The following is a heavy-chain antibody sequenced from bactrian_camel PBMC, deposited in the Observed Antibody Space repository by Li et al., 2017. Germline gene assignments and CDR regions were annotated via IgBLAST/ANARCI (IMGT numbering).Heavy chain of an antibody. D-gene: IGHD2*01. V-gene: IGHV3S53*01. J-gene: IGHJ4*01. Sequence: HVQLVESGGGSVQAGGSLRLSCAAPGYFGCDNDLSWYRQAPGKERESVSFIDSDGSTNYAHSVKGRFTISRDSDKNTVYLQMDNLKPEDTALYYCAAVPGSWPRCHTQHPTVFRYWGRGTQVTVS. CDR1: GYFGCDND. CDR3: AAVPGSWPRCHTQHPTVFRY. CDR2: IDSDGST.